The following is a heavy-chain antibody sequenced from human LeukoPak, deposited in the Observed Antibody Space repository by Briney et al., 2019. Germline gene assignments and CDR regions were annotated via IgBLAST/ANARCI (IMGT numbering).Heavy chain of an antibody. Sequence: PGGSLRLSCAASGFTFSSYWMHWVRQAPGKGLVWVSRIKTDGSRTGYADSVKGRFTISRDNAKSTLYVQMNSLRAEVTAVYYCAREGHEDAFDIWGQGTMVTVSS. CDR3: AREGHEDAFDI. J-gene: IGHJ3*02. V-gene: IGHV3-74*01. CDR1: GFTFSSYW. CDR2: IKTDGSRT.